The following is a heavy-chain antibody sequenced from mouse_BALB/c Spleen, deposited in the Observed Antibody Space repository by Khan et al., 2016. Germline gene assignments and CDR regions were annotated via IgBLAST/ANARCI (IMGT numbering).Heavy chain of an antibody. CDR3: NAMSDGDDSYFEY. V-gene: IGHV14-4*02. D-gene: IGHD2-2*01. Sequence: VQLKQSGAELVRSGASVKLSCTASAFNIKDYYIHWVKQRPEQGLEWIGWIDPESGDTEYVPKFQGKATVTADTSSNTAHLQLSSLTSEDSAVFYCNAMSDGDDSYFEYWGQGNTLTVS. J-gene: IGHJ2*01. CDR1: AFNIKDYY. CDR2: IDPESGDT.